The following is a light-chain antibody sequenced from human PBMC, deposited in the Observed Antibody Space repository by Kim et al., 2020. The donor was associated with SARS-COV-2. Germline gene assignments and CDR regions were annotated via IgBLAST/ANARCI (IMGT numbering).Light chain of an antibody. J-gene: IGLJ2*01. CDR2: EVN. Sequence: QSVLTQPASVSGSPGQSITISCTGTSNDVGTYNLISWYQQHAGKAPKIMIYEVNKRPSGVSYRFSGSKSDNTASLTISGLQAEDEADYYCCAYAGSNTLIFGGGTKVTVL. CDR3: CAYAGSNTLI. V-gene: IGLV2-23*02. CDR1: SNDVGTYNL.